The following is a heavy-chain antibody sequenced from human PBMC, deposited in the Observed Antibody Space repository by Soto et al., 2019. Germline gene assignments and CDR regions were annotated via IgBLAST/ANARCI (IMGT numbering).Heavy chain of an antibody. CDR1: GFTFSRNG. V-gene: IGHV3-30*18. Sequence: QVQLVESGGGVVQPGRSLRLSCAASGFTFSRNGMYWVRQAPGKGLEWVAVISYDGSKKFYGDSVKGRFTVSRDNSKNTLYLQMHSLRAEDTGFYYCAKDWSAPHVLYYLDNWGQGTLVTVSS. D-gene: IGHD3-16*01. J-gene: IGHJ4*02. CDR2: ISYDGSKK. CDR3: AKDWSAPHVLYYLDN.